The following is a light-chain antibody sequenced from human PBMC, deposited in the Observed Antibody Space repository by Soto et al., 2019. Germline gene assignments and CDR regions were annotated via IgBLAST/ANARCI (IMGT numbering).Light chain of an antibody. CDR3: MQATQYLWA. Sequence: EIVMTQTPLSSPVTLGQPASISCRSSQSLLHSDGNTYLSWLQQRPGQPPRLLIYKISERFSGVPDRFSDSGAGTDFTLTISRVEAEDVGVYYCMQATQYLWACGQGTKVEIK. V-gene: IGKV2-24*01. J-gene: IGKJ1*01. CDR2: KIS. CDR1: QSLLHSDGNTY.